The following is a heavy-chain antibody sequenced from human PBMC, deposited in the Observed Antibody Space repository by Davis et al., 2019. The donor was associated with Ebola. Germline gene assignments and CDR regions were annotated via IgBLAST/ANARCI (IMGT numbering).Heavy chain of an antibody. CDR1: GYTFTSYY. CDR2: INPSGGST. J-gene: IGHJ6*04. CDR3: AREPPSEPGNHYYYYYSMDV. D-gene: IGHD1-26*01. V-gene: IGHV1-46*01. Sequence: ASVKVSCKASGYTFTSYYMHWVRQAPGQGLEWMGIINPSGGSTSYAQKFQGRVTMTRDTSTSTVYMELSSLRSEDTAVYYCAREPPSEPGNHYYYYYSMDVWGKGTTVTVSS.